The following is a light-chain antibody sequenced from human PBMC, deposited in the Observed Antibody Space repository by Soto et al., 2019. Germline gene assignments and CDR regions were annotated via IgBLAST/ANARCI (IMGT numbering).Light chain of an antibody. CDR3: QQYHYWPIT. CDR2: GAS. J-gene: IGKJ5*01. V-gene: IGKV3-15*01. Sequence: ERVMQSSLATVSASPGDRSPLSGQASQSVASSVAWYQQKPGQATRLILYGASTRATGFPARFSGSGSGTECTLTISSLQSEDGAVYLGQQYHYWPITFGKGTRLDIK. CDR1: QSVASS.